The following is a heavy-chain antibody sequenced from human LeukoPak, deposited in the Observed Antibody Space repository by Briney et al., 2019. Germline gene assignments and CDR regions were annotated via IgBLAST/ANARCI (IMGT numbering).Heavy chain of an antibody. V-gene: IGHV4-39*07. J-gene: IGHJ5*02. CDR2: IYYSGST. D-gene: IGHD3-10*01. CDR3: ARRVRGVITHNWFDP. Sequence: SETLSLTCTVSGGSISSSSYYWGWIRQPPGKGLEWIGSIYYSGSTYYNPSLKSRVTISVDTSKNQFSLKLSSVTAADTAVYYCARRVRGVITHNWFDPWGQGTLVTVSS. CDR1: GGSISSSSYY.